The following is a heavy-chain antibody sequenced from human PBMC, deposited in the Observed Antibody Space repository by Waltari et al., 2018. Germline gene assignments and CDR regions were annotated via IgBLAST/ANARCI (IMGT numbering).Heavy chain of an antibody. CDR1: GFTFSSYA. J-gene: IGHJ4*02. CDR2: ISGSGGST. CDR3: AKDTGYSSSWPDY. V-gene: IGHV3-23*01. Sequence: EVQLLESGGGLVQPGGSLRLSCAASGFTFSSYAMSWVRQAPGKGLEWGSDISGSGGSTYYADSVKGRFTISRDNSKNTLYLQMNSLRAEDTAVYYCAKDTGYSSSWPDYWGQGTLVTVSS. D-gene: IGHD6-13*01.